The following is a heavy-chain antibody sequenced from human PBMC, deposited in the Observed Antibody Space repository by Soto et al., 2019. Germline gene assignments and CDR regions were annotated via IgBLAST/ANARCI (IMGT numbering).Heavy chain of an antibody. D-gene: IGHD3-10*02. J-gene: IGHJ4*02. CDR3: AKAVDISVRGVPPSDF. V-gene: IGHV3-30*18. CDR1: GIIFNRFC. CDR2: ISYDGSNK. Sequence: PGGSLRLSCAAPGIIFNRFCMHWVRQAPGKGLEWVAVISYDGSNKYYADSVKGRFTISRDNSQNTLYLEMNSLRPDDTAMYYCAKAVDISVRGVPPSDFWGQGTLVTVSS.